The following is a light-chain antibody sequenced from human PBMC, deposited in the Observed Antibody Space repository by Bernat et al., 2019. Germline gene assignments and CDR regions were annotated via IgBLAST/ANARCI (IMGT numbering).Light chain of an antibody. CDR3: QQYKDWTPWT. Sequence: EMVMTQSPATLSVSPGERATLSCRASQSVKDNLAWYQQKPGQSPRLLIYGASTRATNVSDRFSGSGSGTEFTLTISSLQSDDFAVYFCQQYKDWTPWTFGQGTKVEIK. J-gene: IGKJ1*01. CDR2: GAS. CDR1: QSVKDN. V-gene: IGKV3-15*01.